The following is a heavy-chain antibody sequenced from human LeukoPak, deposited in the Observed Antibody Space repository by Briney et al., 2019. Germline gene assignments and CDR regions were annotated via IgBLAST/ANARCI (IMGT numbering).Heavy chain of an antibody. CDR3: ARDSDYGDYYYGMDV. V-gene: IGHV3-66*01. CDR2: IYSGGST. D-gene: IGHD4-17*01. J-gene: IGHJ6*02. CDR1: GFTVSSNY. Sequence: GGSLRLSCAASGFTVSSNYMSWGRQAPGKGLEWVSVIYSGGSTYYADSVKGRFTISRDNSKNTLYLQMNSLRAEDTAVYYCARDSDYGDYYYGMDVWGQGTTVTVSS.